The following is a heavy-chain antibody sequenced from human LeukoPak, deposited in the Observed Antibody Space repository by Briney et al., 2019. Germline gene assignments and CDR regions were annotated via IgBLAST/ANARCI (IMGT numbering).Heavy chain of an antibody. Sequence: PGGSLRLSCAASGFTFSSYGMSWVRQAPGKGLEWVSSISSSSTYIYYADSVRGRFTISRDNAKNSLFLQMNSLRAEDTAVYYCARVGGSSSRWFDPWGQGTLVTVSS. J-gene: IGHJ5*02. V-gene: IGHV3-21*01. CDR3: ARVGGSSSRWFDP. D-gene: IGHD6-6*01. CDR2: ISSSSTYI. CDR1: GFTFSSYG.